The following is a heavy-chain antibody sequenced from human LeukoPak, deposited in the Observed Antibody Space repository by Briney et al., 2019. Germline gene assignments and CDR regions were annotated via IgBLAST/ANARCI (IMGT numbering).Heavy chain of an antibody. CDR1: GGSFSGYY. Sequence: PSETLSLTCAVYGGSFSGYYWCWIRQPPGKGLEWIGEINHSGSTNYNPSLKSRVTISVDTSKNQFSLNLNSVTAADTAVYFCARDPGYSYGFFDYWGQGTLVTVSS. D-gene: IGHD5-18*01. CDR3: ARDPGYSYGFFDY. CDR2: INHSGST. V-gene: IGHV4-34*01. J-gene: IGHJ4*02.